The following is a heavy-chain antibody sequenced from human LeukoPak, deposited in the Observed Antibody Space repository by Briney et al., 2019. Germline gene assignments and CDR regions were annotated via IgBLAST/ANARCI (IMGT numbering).Heavy chain of an antibody. CDR1: GGSISSYY. CDR2: IYYSGST. CDR3: ASGAGITGTTPFDY. D-gene: IGHD1-7*01. J-gene: IGHJ4*02. Sequence: SETLSLTCTVSGGSISSYYWSWIRQPPGKGLEWIGYIYYSGSTNYNPSLKSRVTISVDTSKDQFSLKLSSVTAADTAVYYCASGAGITGTTPFDYWGQGTLVTVSS. V-gene: IGHV4-59*01.